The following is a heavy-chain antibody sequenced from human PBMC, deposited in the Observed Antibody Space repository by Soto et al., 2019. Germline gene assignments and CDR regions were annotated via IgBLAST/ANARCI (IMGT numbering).Heavy chain of an antibody. Sequence: ASVKVSCKASGYTFTSYAMHWVRQAPGQRLEWMGWINAGNGNTKYSQKFQGRVTITRDTSASTAYMELSSLRSEDTAVYYCASQDYYDSSGYYSFDYWGQGTLVTVYS. CDR2: INAGNGNT. D-gene: IGHD3-22*01. V-gene: IGHV1-3*01. J-gene: IGHJ4*02. CDR1: GYTFTSYA. CDR3: ASQDYYDSSGYYSFDY.